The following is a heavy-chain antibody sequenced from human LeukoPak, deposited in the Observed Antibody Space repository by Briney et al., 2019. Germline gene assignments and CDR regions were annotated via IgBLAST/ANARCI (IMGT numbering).Heavy chain of an antibody. V-gene: IGHV3-53*01. CDR2: IYSGGRT. CDR1: GFTVSSNY. J-gene: IGHJ4*02. CDR3: ARTVTVPATRWFFDY. Sequence: TGGSLRLSCAASGFTVSSNYMSWVRQAPGKGLEWVSVIYSGGRTYYADSVKGRFTISRDNSKNTLYLQMNSLRAEDTAVYYCARTVTVPATRWFFDYWGQGTLVTVSS. D-gene: IGHD6-19*01.